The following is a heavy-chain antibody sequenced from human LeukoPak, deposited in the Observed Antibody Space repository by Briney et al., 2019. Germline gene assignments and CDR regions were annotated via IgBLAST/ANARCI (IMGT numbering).Heavy chain of an antibody. CDR3: AKEGRFHYMDV. CDR2: ISWNSGSI. Sequence: PGRSLRLSCAASGFTFDDYAMHWVRQAPGKGLEWVSGISWNSGSIGYADSVKGRFTISRDNAKNSLYLQMNSLRAEDTALYYCAKEGRFHYMDVWGKGTTVTVSS. V-gene: IGHV3-9*01. J-gene: IGHJ6*03. D-gene: IGHD3-10*01. CDR1: GFTFDDYA.